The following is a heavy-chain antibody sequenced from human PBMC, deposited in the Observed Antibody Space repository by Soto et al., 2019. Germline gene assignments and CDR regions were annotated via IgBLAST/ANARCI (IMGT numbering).Heavy chain of an antibody. CDR3: AKDGGPSSGSSFDAFDI. Sequence: GGSLRLSCAASGFTFSSYAMSWVRQAPGKGLEWVSAISGSGGSTYYADSVKGRFTISRDNSKNTLYLQMNSLRAEDTAVYCCAKDGGPSSGSSFDAFDIWGQGTMVTVSS. CDR1: GFTFSSYA. CDR2: ISGSGGST. J-gene: IGHJ3*02. V-gene: IGHV3-23*01. D-gene: IGHD1-26*01.